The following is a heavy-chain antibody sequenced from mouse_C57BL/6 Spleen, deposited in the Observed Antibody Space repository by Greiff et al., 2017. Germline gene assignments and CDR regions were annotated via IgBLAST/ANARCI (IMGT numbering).Heavy chain of an antibody. V-gene: IGHV1-7*01. CDR3: ARSFYDGYPLFAY. Sequence: VQLQQSGAELAKPGASVKLSCKASGYTFTSYWMHWVKQRPGQGLEWIGYINPSSGYTKYNQKFKDKATFTADKSSSTAYMQRSSLTYEDSAVYYCARSFYDGYPLFAYWGQGTLVTVSA. J-gene: IGHJ3*01. CDR2: INPSSGYT. D-gene: IGHD2-3*01. CDR1: GYTFTSYW.